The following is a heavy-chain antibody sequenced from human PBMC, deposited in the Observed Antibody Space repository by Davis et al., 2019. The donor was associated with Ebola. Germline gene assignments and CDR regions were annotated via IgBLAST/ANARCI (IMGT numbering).Heavy chain of an antibody. CDR2: IRSKAYGGTT. Sequence: GESLKISCTASGFTFGDYAMSWVRQAPGKGLEWVGFIRSKAYGGTTEYAASVKGRFTISRDDSKSIAYLQMNSLKTEDTAVYYCTSGGYGSGNYGMDVWGQGTTVTVSS. V-gene: IGHV3-49*04. D-gene: IGHD3-10*01. CDR3: TSGGYGSGNYGMDV. CDR1: GFTFGDYA. J-gene: IGHJ6*02.